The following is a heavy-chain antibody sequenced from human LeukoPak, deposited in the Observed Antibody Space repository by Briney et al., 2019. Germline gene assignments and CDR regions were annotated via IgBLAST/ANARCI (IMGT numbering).Heavy chain of an antibody. CDR2: TYYRSQQWHS. J-gene: IGHJ4*02. D-gene: IGHD3-3*01. CDR1: GDSVSSNGAS. Sequence: SQTLSLTCAISGDSVSSNGASWNWIRQSPSRGLEWLGRTYYRSQQWHSDYAPSVKGRITLNPDTSKSQFSLQLNSVTPEDTALYYCGSETDFGVVTNWGQGTLVTVSS. CDR3: GSETDFGVVTN. V-gene: IGHV6-1*01.